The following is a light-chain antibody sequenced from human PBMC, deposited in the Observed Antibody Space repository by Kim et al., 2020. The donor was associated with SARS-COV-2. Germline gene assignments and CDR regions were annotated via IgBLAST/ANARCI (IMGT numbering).Light chain of an antibody. Sequence: PGQTARITCSGDALPKKYAYWYQRKSGQAPVLVIYEDSKRPAGIPERVSGSSSGTMATLTISGAQVEDEADYYCYSPDSSGNHLWGFGGGTQLTVL. V-gene: IGLV3-10*01. CDR2: EDS. CDR1: ALPKKY. J-gene: IGLJ3*02. CDR3: YSPDSSGNHLWG.